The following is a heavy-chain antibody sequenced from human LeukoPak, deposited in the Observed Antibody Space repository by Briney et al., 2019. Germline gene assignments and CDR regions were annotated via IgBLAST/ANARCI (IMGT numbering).Heavy chain of an antibody. D-gene: IGHD6-19*01. CDR2: IYHSGST. Sequence: SGTLSLTCGVSGGSISNTNWWSWVRQPPGKGLEWIGEIYHSGSTNYNPSLKSRVTISVDKSKNQFSLKLSSVTAADTAVYYCARHSSAVAGRGVYYYYGMDVRGQGTTVTVSS. CDR1: GGSISNTNW. CDR3: ARHSSAVAGRGVYYYYGMDV. V-gene: IGHV4-4*02. J-gene: IGHJ6*02.